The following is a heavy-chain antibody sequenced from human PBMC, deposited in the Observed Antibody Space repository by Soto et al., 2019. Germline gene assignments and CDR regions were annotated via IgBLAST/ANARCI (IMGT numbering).Heavy chain of an antibody. CDR2: IWYDGSNK. CDR1: GFTFSSYG. V-gene: IGHV3-33*01. Sequence: PGGSLSLSCAASGFTFSSYGMNWVRQAPGKGLEWVAVIWYDGSNKYYADSVKGRFTISRDNSKNTLYLQMNSLRAEDTAVYYCARDQVGATEMDYWGQGTLVTVSS. CDR3: ARDQVGATEMDY. J-gene: IGHJ4*02. D-gene: IGHD1-26*01.